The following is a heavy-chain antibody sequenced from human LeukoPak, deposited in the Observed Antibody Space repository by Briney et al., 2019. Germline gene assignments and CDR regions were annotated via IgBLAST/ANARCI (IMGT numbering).Heavy chain of an antibody. CDR3: ARVLSSYSSSWYRFNYYGMDV. D-gene: IGHD6-13*01. V-gene: IGHV1-8*01. Sequence: ASVKVSCKASGYTFTSYDINWVRQATGQGLEWMGWMNPNSGNTGYAQKFQGRVTMTRNTSISTAYMELSSLRSEDTAVYYCARVLSSYSSSWYRFNYYGMDVWGQGTTATVSS. J-gene: IGHJ6*02. CDR2: MNPNSGNT. CDR1: GYTFTSYD.